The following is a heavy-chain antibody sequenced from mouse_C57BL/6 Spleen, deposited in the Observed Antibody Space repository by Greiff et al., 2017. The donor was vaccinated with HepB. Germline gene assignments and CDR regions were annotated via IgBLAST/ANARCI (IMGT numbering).Heavy chain of an antibody. CDR3: ARTVTYDFLFAY. CDR2: IYPGSGST. V-gene: IGHV1-55*01. J-gene: IGHJ3*01. Sequence: VQLQQPGAELVKPGASVKMSCKASGYTFTSYWITWVKQRPGQGLEWIGDIYPGSGSTNYNEKFKSKATLTVDTSSSTAYMQLSSLTSEDSAVYYCARTVTYDFLFAYWGQGTLVTVSA. D-gene: IGHD2-4*01. CDR1: GYTFTSYW.